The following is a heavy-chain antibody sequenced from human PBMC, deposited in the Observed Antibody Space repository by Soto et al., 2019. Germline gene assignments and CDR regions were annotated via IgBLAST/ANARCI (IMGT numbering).Heavy chain of an antibody. CDR3: ARGRLPNEY. D-gene: IGHD4-17*01. CDR1: GFTLSTYD. J-gene: IGHJ4*02. V-gene: IGHV3-30*03. CDR2: MSFDESNK. Sequence: QVQLVESGGGVVQPGRSLRLSCAASGFTLSTYDMHWVRQAPGKGLEWVTLMSFDESNKYYADSVKGRFTISRDNSKNTLYLQMNSLRAEDTAVYYCARGRLPNEYWGQGTLDTVSS.